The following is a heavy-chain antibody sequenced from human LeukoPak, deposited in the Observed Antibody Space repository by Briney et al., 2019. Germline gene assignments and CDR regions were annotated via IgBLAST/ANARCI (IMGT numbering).Heavy chain of an antibody. CDR2: IYHSGST. J-gene: IGHJ6*02. CDR3: ARDRPSIAVAGTVDGMDV. V-gene: IGHV4-38-2*02. D-gene: IGHD6-19*01. Sequence: SETLSLTCTVSGYSISSGYYWGWIRQPPGKGLEWIGSIYHSGSTYYNPSLKSRVTISVDTSKNQFSLKLSSVTAADTAVYYCARDRPSIAVAGTVDGMDVWGQGTTVTVSS. CDR1: GYSISSGYY.